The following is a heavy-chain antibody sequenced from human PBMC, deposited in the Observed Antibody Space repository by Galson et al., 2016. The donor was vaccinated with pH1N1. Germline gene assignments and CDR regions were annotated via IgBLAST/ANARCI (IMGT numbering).Heavy chain of an antibody. D-gene: IGHD2-15*01. CDR3: ASRRILECSGGSCYLAY. Sequence: SVKVSCKASGYTFTTYGIDWVRQAPGQGLEWMGWISTYTGHAKYARKLQGRLTLTTDPFTNIAYMDLGSLTSDDTATYFCASRRILECSGGSCYLAYWGQGTLVTVSS. CDR2: ISTYTGHA. J-gene: IGHJ4*02. CDR1: GYTFTTYG. V-gene: IGHV1-18*01.